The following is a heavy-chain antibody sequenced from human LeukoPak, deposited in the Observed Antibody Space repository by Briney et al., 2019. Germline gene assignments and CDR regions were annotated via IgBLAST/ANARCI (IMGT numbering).Heavy chain of an antibody. CDR1: GGSFSGYY. CDR3: ARGRGTMIVVVISSYYFDY. J-gene: IGHJ4*02. V-gene: IGHV4-34*01. D-gene: IGHD3-22*01. CDR2: INHSGST. Sequence: SETLSLTCAVYGGSFSGYYWSWIRQPPGKGLEWIGEINHSGSTNYNPSLKSRVTISVDTSKNQFSLKLSSVTAADTAVYYCARGRGTMIVVVISSYYFDYWGQGTLVTVSS.